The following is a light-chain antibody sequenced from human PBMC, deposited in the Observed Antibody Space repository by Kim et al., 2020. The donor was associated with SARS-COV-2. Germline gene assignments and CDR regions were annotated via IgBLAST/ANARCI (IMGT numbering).Light chain of an antibody. V-gene: IGKV3-15*01. Sequence: VSPGERVTLSCRTSQSVTSNLAWYQQKPGQAPRLLIYGSSSRATGIPARFSGSGSGTEFTLTISSLQSEDFAVYYCQQYKNWPLTFGGGTKVDIK. CDR1: QSVTSN. CDR3: QQYKNWPLT. J-gene: IGKJ4*01. CDR2: GSS.